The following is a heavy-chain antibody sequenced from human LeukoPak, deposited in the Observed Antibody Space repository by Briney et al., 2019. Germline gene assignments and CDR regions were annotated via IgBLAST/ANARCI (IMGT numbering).Heavy chain of an antibody. J-gene: IGHJ4*02. CDR1: GGSFSGYY. Sequence: SETLSLTCAVYGGSFSGYYWSWIRQPPGKGLEWIGEINHSGSTNYNPSLKSRVTISVDTSKNQFSLKLSSVTAADTAVYYCARHGDYYGSGSSLYYFDYWGQGTLVTVSS. D-gene: IGHD3-10*01. V-gene: IGHV4-34*01. CDR2: INHSGST. CDR3: ARHGDYYGSGSSLYYFDY.